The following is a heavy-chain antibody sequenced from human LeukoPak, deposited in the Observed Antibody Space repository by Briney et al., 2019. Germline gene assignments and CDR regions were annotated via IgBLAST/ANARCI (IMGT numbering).Heavy chain of an antibody. D-gene: IGHD2-15*01. J-gene: IGHJ4*02. V-gene: IGHV3-23*01. Sequence: AGGSLRLSCLTSGFTLSTNAMSWVRQAPGKGLEWISGISGSGGSTYYADSVKGRFTVSGDNSKSTLYLQVNSLTADDTAVYYCARETSSVHSNAGPPFDYWGQGTLVTVSS. CDR3: ARETSSVHSNAGPPFDY. CDR1: GFTLSTNA. CDR2: ISGSGGST.